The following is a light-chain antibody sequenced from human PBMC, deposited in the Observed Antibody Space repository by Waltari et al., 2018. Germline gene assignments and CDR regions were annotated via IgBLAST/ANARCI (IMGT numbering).Light chain of an antibody. J-gene: IGLJ2*01. V-gene: IGLV3-19*01. CDR1: SLRSYY. CDR2: DKN. CDR3: HSRDASGVAGS. Sequence: SSELTQDPAVSVAMGQTVRITCQGDSLRSYYASWYQQRPGQAPILVMYDKNNRPSGVPDRFSSSSSHNTASLTITGAQAEDEASYYCHSRDASGVAGSFGGGTKLTVL.